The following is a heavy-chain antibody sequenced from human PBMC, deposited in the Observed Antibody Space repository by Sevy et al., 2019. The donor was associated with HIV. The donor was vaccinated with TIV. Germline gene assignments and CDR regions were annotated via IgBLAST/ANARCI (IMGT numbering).Heavy chain of an antibody. CDR2: SSWNSGSI. Sequence: GGSLRLSCVASGFTFDDYAMHWVRQAPGKGPEWVSGSSWNSGSIGYAESVKGRFTISRDNAKNSLYLQMNSLRVEDTALYYCAKAIGYSNGWYSWFDSWGQGTLVTVSS. CDR3: AKAIGYSNGWYSWFDS. J-gene: IGHJ5*01. D-gene: IGHD6-19*01. V-gene: IGHV3-9*01. CDR1: GFTFDDYA.